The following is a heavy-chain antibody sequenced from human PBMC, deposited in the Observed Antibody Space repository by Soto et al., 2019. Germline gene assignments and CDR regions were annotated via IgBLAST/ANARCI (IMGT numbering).Heavy chain of an antibody. CDR2: TYSGGST. J-gene: IGHJ3*02. Sequence: GGSLRLSCAASGFTVSNNYMNWVRQAPGKGLEWVSVTYSGGSTYYADSVKGRFTISRHNSKNTLFLQMNSLRTEDTAVYYCARESTLNYYDSAFDIWGQGTMVTVSS. D-gene: IGHD3-22*01. CDR1: GFTVSNNY. CDR3: ARESTLNYYDSAFDI. V-gene: IGHV3-53*04.